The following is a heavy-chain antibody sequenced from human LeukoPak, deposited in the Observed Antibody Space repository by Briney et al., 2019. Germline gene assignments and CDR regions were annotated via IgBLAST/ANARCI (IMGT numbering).Heavy chain of an antibody. CDR3: ARDPSTYYYDSSGYYPPDY. D-gene: IGHD3-22*01. J-gene: IGHJ4*02. CDR2: ISAYNGNT. Sequence: ASVKVSCKASGYTFTSYGISWVRQAPGQGLEWMGWISAYNGNTNYAQKLQGRVTMTTDTSTSTAYMELRSLRSDDTAVYYCARDPSTYYYDSSGYYPPDYWGQGTLVTVSP. V-gene: IGHV1-18*01. CDR1: GYTFTSYG.